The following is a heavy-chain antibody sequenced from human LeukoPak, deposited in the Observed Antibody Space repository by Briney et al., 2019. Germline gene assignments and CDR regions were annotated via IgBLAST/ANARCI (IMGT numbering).Heavy chain of an antibody. Sequence: GGSLRLSCAASGFTFSSYAMSWVRQAPGKGLEWVSVIYSGGSTYYADSVKGRFTISRDNSKNTLYLQMNSLRAEDTAVYYCARTIVATIWPEANFDYWGQGTLVTVSS. CDR3: ARTIVATIWPEANFDY. D-gene: IGHD5-12*01. J-gene: IGHJ4*02. V-gene: IGHV3-66*01. CDR1: GFTFSSYA. CDR2: IYSGGST.